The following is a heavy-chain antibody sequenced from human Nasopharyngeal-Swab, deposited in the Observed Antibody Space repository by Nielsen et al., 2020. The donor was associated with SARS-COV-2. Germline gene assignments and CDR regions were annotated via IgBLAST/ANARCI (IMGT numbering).Heavy chain of an antibody. Sequence: WIRQPPGKGLEWVDRIKSKTDGGTTDYAAPVKGRFTISRDDSKNTLYLQMNSLKTEDTAVYYCTTGNGYCSGGSCYQPRYYYGMDVWGQGTTVTVSS. D-gene: IGHD2-15*01. CDR3: TTGNGYCSGGSCYQPRYYYGMDV. J-gene: IGHJ6*02. CDR2: IKSKTDGGTT. V-gene: IGHV3-15*01.